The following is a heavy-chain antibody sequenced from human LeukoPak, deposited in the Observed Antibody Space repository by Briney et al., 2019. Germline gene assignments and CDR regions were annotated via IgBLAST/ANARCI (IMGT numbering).Heavy chain of an antibody. CDR3: ARRHTYYYDSSGYPLDAFDI. CDR1: GGSISSYY. J-gene: IGHJ3*02. Sequence: SETLSPTCTVSGGSISSYYWSWIRQPLGKGLEWIGYIYYSGSTNYNPSLKSRVAISVDTSKNQFSLKLSSVTAADTAVYYCARRHTYYYDSSGYPLDAFDIWGQGTMVTVSS. V-gene: IGHV4-59*01. D-gene: IGHD3-22*01. CDR2: IYYSGST.